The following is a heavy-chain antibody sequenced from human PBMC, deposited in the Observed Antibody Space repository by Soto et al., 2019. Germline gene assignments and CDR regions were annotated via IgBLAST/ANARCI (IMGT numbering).Heavy chain of an antibody. D-gene: IGHD3-16*01. J-gene: IGHJ4*02. CDR1: GFTFSSYA. CDR2: ISYDGSNK. CDR3: PRDHHMITFGGVIY. V-gene: IGHV3-30-3*01. Sequence: GGSLRLSCAASGFTFSSYAMHWVRQAPGKGLEWVAVISYDGSNKYYADSVKGRFTISRDNSKNTLYLQMNSLRAEDTAVYYCPRDHHMITFGGVIYWTQGTLVTVSS.